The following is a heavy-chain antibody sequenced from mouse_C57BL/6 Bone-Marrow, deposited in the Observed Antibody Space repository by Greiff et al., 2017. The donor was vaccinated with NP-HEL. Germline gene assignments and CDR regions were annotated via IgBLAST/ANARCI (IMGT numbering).Heavy chain of an antibody. CDR3: AREGGLRRRTYAMDY. V-gene: IGHV5-16*01. Sequence: EVHLVESEGGLVQPGSSMKLSCTASGFTFSDYSMAWVRQVPEKGLEWVANINYDGSSTYYLDSLKSRFIISRDTAKNILYLQMSSLKSEDTATYYCAREGGLRRRTYAMDYWGQGTSVTVSS. CDR1: GFTFSDYS. D-gene: IGHD2-4*01. J-gene: IGHJ4*01. CDR2: INYDGSST.